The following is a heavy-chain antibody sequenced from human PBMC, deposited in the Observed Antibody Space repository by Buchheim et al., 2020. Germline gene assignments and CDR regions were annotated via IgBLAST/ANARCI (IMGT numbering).Heavy chain of an antibody. CDR1: GFTFSSYW. CDR3: ERLKGSGSDYDNYFDY. Sequence: EVQLVESGGGLVQPGGSLRLSCAASGFTFSSYWMSWVRQAPGKGLEWVANIKQDGSEKYYVDSVKGRFTISRDNAKNSLYLQMNSMRAEDTAVYYCERLKGSGSDYDNYFDYWGQGTL. J-gene: IGHJ4*02. CDR2: IKQDGSEK. V-gene: IGHV3-7*01. D-gene: IGHD1-26*01.